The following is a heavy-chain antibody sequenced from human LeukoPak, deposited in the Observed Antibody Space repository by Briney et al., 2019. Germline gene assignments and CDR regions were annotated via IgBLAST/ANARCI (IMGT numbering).Heavy chain of an antibody. J-gene: IGHJ6*03. CDR3: ARGGRITMVRGVPRYYMDV. Sequence: PPESLSLTCILSGYSTTSGYYWSWIRQPPGKGLEWIGYIYYSGSTTYNPSLTSRATISVDTSKNQYSLKLRSVTAADTAVYYCARGGRITMVRGVPRYYMDVWGKGTTVTVSS. CDR2: IYYSGST. CDR1: GYSTTSGYY. V-gene: IGHV4-59*01. D-gene: IGHD3-10*01.